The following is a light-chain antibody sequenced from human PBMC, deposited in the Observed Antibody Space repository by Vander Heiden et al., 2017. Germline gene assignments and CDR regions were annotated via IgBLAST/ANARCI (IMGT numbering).Light chain of an antibody. CDR2: WAS. CDR3: QQYYNTPRT. Sequence: DIVMTQSPDSLAVFLGERATINCKSSQGVLTRSNKKNYLAWYQKKPGQPPRLLIYWASTRESGVPDRFSGSGSGTDFTLTISSLQAEDVAVYYCQQYYNTPRTFGQGTTVEIK. J-gene: IGKJ1*01. V-gene: IGKV4-1*01. CDR1: QGVLTRSNKKNY.